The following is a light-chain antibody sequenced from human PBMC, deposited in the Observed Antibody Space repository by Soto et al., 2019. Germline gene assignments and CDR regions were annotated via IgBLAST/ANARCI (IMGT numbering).Light chain of an antibody. CDR3: SSYEGSSTLV. CDR2: EVN. J-gene: IGLJ3*02. CDR1: STDVGGYNY. Sequence: QSALTQPPSASGSLGQSVTISCTGCSTDVGGYNYVSWYQQYPGKAPRLMIYEVNKRPSGVPDRFSGSKSGNTASLTVSGLQAEDEADYYCSSYEGSSTLVFGGGTKLTVL. V-gene: IGLV2-8*01.